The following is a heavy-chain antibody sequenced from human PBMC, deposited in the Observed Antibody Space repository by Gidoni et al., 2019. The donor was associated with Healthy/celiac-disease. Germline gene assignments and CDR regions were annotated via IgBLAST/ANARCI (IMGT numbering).Heavy chain of an antibody. CDR2: IGYDGSNK. Sequence: QVQLVESGGGVVQPGRSLSLSCAASGFTFRSYGMHWVRQAPGKGLGWVAVIGYDGSNKYYADSVKGRFTISRDKSKNTLYLQMNSLRAEDTAVYYCARDRRIQLWFDYWGQGTLVTVSS. V-gene: IGHV3-33*01. CDR1: GFTFRSYG. J-gene: IGHJ4*02. CDR3: ARDRRIQLWFDY. D-gene: IGHD5-18*01.